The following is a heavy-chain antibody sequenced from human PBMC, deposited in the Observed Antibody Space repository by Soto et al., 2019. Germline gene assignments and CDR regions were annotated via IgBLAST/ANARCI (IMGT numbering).Heavy chain of an antibody. CDR2: ISGSGGST. Sequence: GGSLRLSCAASGFTFSSYAMSWVRQAPGKGLEWVSAISGSGGSTYYADSVKGRFTISRDNSKNTLYLQMNSLRAEDTGVYYCAKDWPSYDYVWGSYRFGDDAFDIWGQGTMVTVSS. D-gene: IGHD3-16*02. V-gene: IGHV3-23*01. CDR3: AKDWPSYDYVWGSYRFGDDAFDI. CDR1: GFTFSSYA. J-gene: IGHJ3*02.